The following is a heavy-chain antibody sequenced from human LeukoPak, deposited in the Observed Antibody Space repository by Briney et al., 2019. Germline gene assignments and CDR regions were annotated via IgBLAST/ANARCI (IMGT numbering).Heavy chain of an antibody. J-gene: IGHJ4*02. CDR3: ARAGIAVAGYDY. V-gene: IGHV3-21*01. Sequence: GGSLRLSCAASGFTLSSYSMNWVRQAPGKGLEWVSSISSSSSYIYYADSVKGRFTISRDNAKNSLYLQMNSLRAEDTAVYYCARAGIAVAGYDYWGQGTLVTVSS. CDR2: ISSSSSYI. CDR1: GFTLSSYS. D-gene: IGHD6-19*01.